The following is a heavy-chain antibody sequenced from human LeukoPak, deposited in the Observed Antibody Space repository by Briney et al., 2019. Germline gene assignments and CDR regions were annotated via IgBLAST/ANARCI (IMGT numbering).Heavy chain of an antibody. CDR2: IYYSGTT. Sequence: SETLSLTCTVSGGSISSSSYYWGWIRQPPGKGLEWIGIIYYSGTTYYNPSLRSRVTISVDTSKNQFSLKLSSVTAADTAVYYCARPRSGSYSYFDYWGQGTLVTVSS. V-gene: IGHV4-39*01. CDR1: GGSISSSSYY. J-gene: IGHJ4*02. CDR3: ARPRSGSYSYFDY. D-gene: IGHD3-10*01.